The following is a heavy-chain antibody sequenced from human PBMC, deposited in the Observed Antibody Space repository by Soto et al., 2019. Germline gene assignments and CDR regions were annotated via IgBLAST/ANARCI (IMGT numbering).Heavy chain of an antibody. CDR2: MNPNSGNT. V-gene: IGHV1-8*01. D-gene: IGHD3-3*01. CDR1: GYTFTSYD. Sequence: GASLKVSCKASGYTFTSYDINWVRQATGQGLEWMGWMNPNSGNTGYAQKFQGRVTMTRNTSISTAYMELSSLRSEDTAVYYCARGEVLRFLEWLLYYFNYWGQGTLVTVSS. J-gene: IGHJ4*02. CDR3: ARGEVLRFLEWLLYYFNY.